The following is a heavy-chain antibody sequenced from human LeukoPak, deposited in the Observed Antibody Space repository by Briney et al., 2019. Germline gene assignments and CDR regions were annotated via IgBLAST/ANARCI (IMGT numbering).Heavy chain of an antibody. CDR1: GFTFSSYG. Sequence: GGSLRLSCAASGFTFSSYGMHWVRQAPGRGLEWVAIISFDGSKKYYADSVKGRFTISRDNSKNTLFLQMISLRAEDTAVYYCARDLERAPDYWGQGTLVTVSS. J-gene: IGHJ4*02. V-gene: IGHV3-30*19. CDR2: ISFDGSKK. CDR3: ARDLERAPDY.